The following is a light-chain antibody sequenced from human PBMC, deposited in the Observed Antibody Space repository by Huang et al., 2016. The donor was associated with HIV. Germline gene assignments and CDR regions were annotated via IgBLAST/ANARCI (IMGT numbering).Light chain of an antibody. V-gene: IGKV3-11*01. CDR2: DTS. Sequence: EIVLTQSPATLSLSPGERATLSCRASQSVSSSLAWYQQKPGQAPRRLIYDTSNRATGIPARFSGSGSGTGFTLTISSLEPEDFAVYYCQQRSNWPLTFGGGTKVEIK. CDR3: QQRSNWPLT. J-gene: IGKJ4*01. CDR1: QSVSSS.